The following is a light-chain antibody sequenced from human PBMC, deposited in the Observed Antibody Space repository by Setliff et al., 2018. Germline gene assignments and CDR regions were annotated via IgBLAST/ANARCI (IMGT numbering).Light chain of an antibody. CDR2: DVS. Sequence: QSALTQPRSVSGSPGQSVTISCTGTSSDVGGYNYVSWYQQHPGKAPKLMIYDVSKRPSGVPDHFSGSKSGNTASLTISGLQAEDEADYYCSSYAGSRNFYVFGTGTKVTVL. CDR3: SSYAGSRNFYV. CDR1: SSDVGGYNY. J-gene: IGLJ1*01. V-gene: IGLV2-11*01.